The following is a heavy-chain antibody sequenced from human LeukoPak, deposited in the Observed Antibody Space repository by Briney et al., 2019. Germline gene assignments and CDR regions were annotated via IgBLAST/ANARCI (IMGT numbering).Heavy chain of an antibody. J-gene: IGHJ2*01. Sequence: PSETLSLTCTVSGGSISSGGYYWSWIRQHPGKGLEWIGYIYYSGSTYFNPSLKSRVTISVDTSKNQFSLKLSSVTAADTAVYYCARDRYTVVSWYFDLWGRGTLVTVSS. CDR1: GGSISSGGYY. CDR2: IYYSGST. CDR3: ARDRYTVVSWYFDL. V-gene: IGHV4-31*03. D-gene: IGHD4-23*01.